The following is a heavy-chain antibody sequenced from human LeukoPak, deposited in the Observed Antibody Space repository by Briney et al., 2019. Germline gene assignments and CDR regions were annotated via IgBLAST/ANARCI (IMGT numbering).Heavy chain of an antibody. J-gene: IGHJ4*02. Sequence: ASVKVSCKASGGTFSSYAISWVRQAPGQGLEWMGGIIPIFGTAIYAQKFQGRVTMTEDTSTDTAYMELSSLRSEDTAVYYCATFALFYDYWGQGTLVTVSS. V-gene: IGHV1-69*06. D-gene: IGHD2-21*01. CDR1: GGTFSSYA. CDR2: IIPIFGTA. CDR3: ATFALFYDY.